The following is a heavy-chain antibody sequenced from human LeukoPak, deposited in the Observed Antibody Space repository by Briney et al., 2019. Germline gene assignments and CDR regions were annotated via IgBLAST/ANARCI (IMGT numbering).Heavy chain of an antibody. D-gene: IGHD3-3*01. CDR2: ISSSSSYI. CDR1: GFTFSSYA. Sequence: PGGSLRLSCAASGFTFSSYAMSWVRQAPGKGLEWVSSISSSSSYIYYADSVKGRFTISRDNAKNSLYLQMNSLRAEDTAVYYCASLVSSGEMDVWGQGTTVTVSS. CDR3: ASLVSSGEMDV. J-gene: IGHJ6*02. V-gene: IGHV3-21*01.